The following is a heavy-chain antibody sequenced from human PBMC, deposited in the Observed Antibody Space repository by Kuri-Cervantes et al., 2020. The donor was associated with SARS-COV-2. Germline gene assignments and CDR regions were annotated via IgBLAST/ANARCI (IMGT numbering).Heavy chain of an antibody. Sequence: GASLKISCAASGFTFSSYSMNWVRQAPGKGLEWVSSIISSSSYIYYADSVKGRFTISRDNAKNSLYLQMNSLSAEDTAVYYCARGGLGGQLVDGMYVWGQGTTVTVSS. CDR2: IISSSSYI. V-gene: IGHV3-21*01. CDR3: ARGGLGGQLVDGMYV. CDR1: GFTFSSYS. D-gene: IGHD6-6*01. J-gene: IGHJ6*02.